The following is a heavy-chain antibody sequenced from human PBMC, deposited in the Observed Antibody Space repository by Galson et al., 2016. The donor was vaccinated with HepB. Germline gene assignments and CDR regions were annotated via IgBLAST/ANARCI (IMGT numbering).Heavy chain of an antibody. CDR1: GFTFSSYW. J-gene: IGHJ6*02. D-gene: IGHD3-16*02. V-gene: IGHV3-7*01. CDR2: IKQDGSDK. Sequence: SLRLSCAASGFTFSSYWMSWVRQAPGKGLEWVANIKQDGSDKYYVDSVKGRFTISRDNAKNSLYLQMNSLRAEDTAVYYCARHTYIWGSYRYSMDVWGQGTTVTVSS. CDR3: ARHTYIWGSYRYSMDV.